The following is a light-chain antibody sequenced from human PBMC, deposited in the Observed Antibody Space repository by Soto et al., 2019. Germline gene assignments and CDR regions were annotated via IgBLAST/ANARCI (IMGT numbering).Light chain of an antibody. CDR3: AAWDDSLSGRYV. J-gene: IGLJ1*01. CDR2: RDN. CDR1: SSNIGSNY. V-gene: IGLV1-47*01. Sequence: QSVLTQPPSASGTPGQRVTISCSGSSSNIGSNYVCWYQQLPGTAPHLLIYRDNQRPSGVPDRFSASKSATSASLAISGLRSEDEADYYCAAWDDSLSGRYVFGTGTKVTVL.